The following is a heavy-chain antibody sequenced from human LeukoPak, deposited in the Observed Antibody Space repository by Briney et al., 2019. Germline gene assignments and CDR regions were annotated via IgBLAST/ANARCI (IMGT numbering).Heavy chain of an antibody. V-gene: IGHV4-34*01. CDR1: GGSFSGYY. Sequence: SETLSLTCAVYGGSFSGYYWSWIRQPPGKGLEWIGEINHSGSTNYNPSLKSRVTISVDTSKNQFSLKLSSVTAADTAVYYCARGPYSSSHDYYYGMDVWGQGTTVTVSS. CDR3: ARGPYSSSHDYYYGMDV. D-gene: IGHD6-13*01. CDR2: INHSGST. J-gene: IGHJ6*02.